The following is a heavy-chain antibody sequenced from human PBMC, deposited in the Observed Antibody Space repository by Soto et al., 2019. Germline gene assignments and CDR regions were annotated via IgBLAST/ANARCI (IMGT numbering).Heavy chain of an antibody. CDR3: ARGRYGDY. CDR1: GYGFTTYG. J-gene: IGHJ4*02. V-gene: IGHV1-18*01. CDR2: ISAHNGNT. Sequence: QVHLVQSGAEVKKPGASVKVSCKGSGYGFTTYGITWVRQAPGQGLEWMAWISAHNGNTNYAQKLQGRVTVTRDTSTSTAYMELSRLRSDDSAVYYSARGRYGDYWGQGALVTVSS. D-gene: IGHD1-1*01.